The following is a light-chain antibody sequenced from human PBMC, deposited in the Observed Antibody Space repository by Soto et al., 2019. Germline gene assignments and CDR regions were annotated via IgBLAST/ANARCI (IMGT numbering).Light chain of an antibody. J-gene: IGKJ2*01. CDR1: QSISSW. CDR3: QQYNDIFRYT. V-gene: IGKV1-5*03. Sequence: DIQMTQSPSTLSASVGDRVTITCRASQSISSWLAWYQQKPGTAPKLLIYGASTLESGVPSRFSGIRSGTEFTLTVSSLQPDDFATYYCQQYNDIFRYTFGQGTKLEIK. CDR2: GAS.